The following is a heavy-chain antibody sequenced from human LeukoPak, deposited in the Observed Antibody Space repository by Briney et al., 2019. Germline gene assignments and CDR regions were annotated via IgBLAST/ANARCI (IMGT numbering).Heavy chain of an antibody. J-gene: IGHJ4*02. CDR1: GDSIRSNRNY. V-gene: IGHV4-39*01. D-gene: IGHD4-17*01. Sequence: SETLSLTCSVSGDSIRSNRNYWGWIRQRPGKGLEWVGSVYYSGGSYYNPSLKSRVTISIDTSKNQFSLKLSSVTAADTAVYYCARHLYGDYGTLDFWGQGTLVIVSS. CDR3: ARHLYGDYGTLDF. CDR2: VYYSGGS.